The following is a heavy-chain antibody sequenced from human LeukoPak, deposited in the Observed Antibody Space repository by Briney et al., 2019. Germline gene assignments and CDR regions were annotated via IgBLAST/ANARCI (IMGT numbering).Heavy chain of an antibody. CDR3: ARIAAAGNFFDY. D-gene: IGHD6-13*01. CDR1: GYIFTSYV. V-gene: IGHV1-18*01. Sequence: GASVKVSCQASGYIFTSYVISWVRQAPGQGLAWMGWISAYNGNTNYAQKLQGRVTMTTDTSTSTAYIGLRSLRSDDTAVYYCARIAAAGNFFDYWGQGTLVTVSS. CDR2: ISAYNGNT. J-gene: IGHJ4*02.